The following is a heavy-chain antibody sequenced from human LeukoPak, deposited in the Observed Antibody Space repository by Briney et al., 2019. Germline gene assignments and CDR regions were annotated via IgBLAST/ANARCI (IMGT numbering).Heavy chain of an antibody. CDR3: AKFGSGWYHVDY. V-gene: IGHV3-30*02. J-gene: IGHJ4*02. Sequence: GGYLRLSCAVSGFSPSSSGMHWVRQAPGKGLEWVAYIWSDGSYSNYADSVKGRFTISRDTSNSTLFLQMNSLRGDDTAVYFCAKFGSGWYHVDYWGQGALVTVSS. CDR2: IWSDGSYS. D-gene: IGHD6-19*01. CDR1: GFSPSSSG.